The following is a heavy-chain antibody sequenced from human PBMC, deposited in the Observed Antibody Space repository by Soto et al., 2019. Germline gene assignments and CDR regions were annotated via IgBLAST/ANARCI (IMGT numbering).Heavy chain of an antibody. D-gene: IGHD2-15*01. J-gene: IGHJ3*01. Sequence: PGESLKISCKASGYKFTTFWLNWVRQTPRKGLEWLGRIDPTDSFTNYSPPFEGHVTISVDRSISTAYLQWHSLQASDTAIYYCARPASGGSRDAFDVWGQGTTVTVS. CDR3: ARPASGGSRDAFDV. CDR1: GYKFTTFW. CDR2: IDPTDSFT. V-gene: IGHV5-10-1*01.